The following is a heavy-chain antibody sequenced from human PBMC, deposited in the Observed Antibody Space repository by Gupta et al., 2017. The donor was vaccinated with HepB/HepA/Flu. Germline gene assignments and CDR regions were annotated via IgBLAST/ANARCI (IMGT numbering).Heavy chain of an antibody. CDR2: IYWDDDK. D-gene: IGHD1-1*01. CDR1: GFSLNTHGVG. V-gene: IGHV2-5*02. CDR3: AHRVRGATVDA. J-gene: IGHJ5*02. Sequence: QITLKESGPTLVKPTQTLTLTCTFSGFSLNTHGVGVGWIRQPPGKALEWLAAIYWDDDKRYSQSVKSRLTITKDTSKDQVVLTMTNMDTGDTDKYFCAHRVRGATVDAGGQGIMVIVSS.